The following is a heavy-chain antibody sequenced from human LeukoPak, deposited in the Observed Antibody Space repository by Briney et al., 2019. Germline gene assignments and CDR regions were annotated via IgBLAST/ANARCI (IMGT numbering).Heavy chain of an antibody. D-gene: IGHD3-22*01. V-gene: IGHV3-21*01. CDR1: GFTFSSYS. CDR2: ISSSSSYI. CDR3: ARDSVSYYDGGLDY. J-gene: IGHJ4*02. Sequence: PGGSLRLSCAASGFTFSSYSMNWVRQAPGKGLEWVSSISSSSSYIYYADSVKGRFTISRDNAKISLYLQMNSLRAEDTAVYYCARDSVSYYDGGLDYWGQGTLVTVSS.